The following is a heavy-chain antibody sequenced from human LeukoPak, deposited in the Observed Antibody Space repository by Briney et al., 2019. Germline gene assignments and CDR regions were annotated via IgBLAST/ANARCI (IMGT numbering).Heavy chain of an antibody. CDR2: IYYSGTT. V-gene: IGHV4-39*01. CDR1: DGSVSSVGYY. J-gene: IGHJ4*02. Sequence: SETLSLTCTVSDGSVSSVGYYWGWIRQPPGKGLGRIGSIYYSGTTYYNPSLASRVTIFVDTSKNQYSMRLSSVTAADTAVYYCARRDQAIDYWGQGTLVTVSS. CDR3: ARRDQAIDY.